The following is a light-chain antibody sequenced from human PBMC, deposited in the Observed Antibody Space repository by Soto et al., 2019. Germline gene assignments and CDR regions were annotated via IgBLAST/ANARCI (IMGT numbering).Light chain of an antibody. CDR2: AAS. Sequence: DIQMTQSPSSLSASVGDGVTITCRASQSISNYLNWYQQKPGKAPKLLIYAASSLQSGVPSRFSGSGSGTDFTLTISSLQLEDFATYYCQQSYSTAWTFGQGTKVEIK. CDR1: QSISNY. V-gene: IGKV1-39*01. CDR3: QQSYSTAWT. J-gene: IGKJ1*01.